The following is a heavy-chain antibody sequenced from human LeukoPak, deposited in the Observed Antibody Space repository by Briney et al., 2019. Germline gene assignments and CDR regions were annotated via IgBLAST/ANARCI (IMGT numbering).Heavy chain of an antibody. V-gene: IGHV4-61*02. Sequence: KPSQTLSLTCTVSGGSINNGSYYWSWIRQPAGKGLEWIGRIYASGTTNFNPSLKSRVTISVDTSKNQFSLKLSSVTAADTAVYYCARETYYYDSSYDAFDIWGQGTMVTVSS. CDR2: IYASGTT. D-gene: IGHD3-22*01. CDR3: ARETYYYDSSYDAFDI. CDR1: GGSINNGSYY. J-gene: IGHJ3*02.